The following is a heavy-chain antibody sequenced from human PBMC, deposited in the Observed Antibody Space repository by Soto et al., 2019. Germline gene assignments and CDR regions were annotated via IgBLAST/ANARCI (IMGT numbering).Heavy chain of an antibody. Sequence: QVQLQESGPGLVKPSQTLSLTCTVSGGSISSGGYYWSWIRQHPGKGLEWIGYIYYSGSTYYNPALSSRDTIPADTSKNQSSLKLGSVTAAGAGLYYWARGPTNWGQGTLVTVSS. CDR1: GGSISSGGYY. D-gene: IGHD2-2*01. CDR3: ARGPTN. V-gene: IGHV4-31*03. J-gene: IGHJ4*02. CDR2: IYYSGST.